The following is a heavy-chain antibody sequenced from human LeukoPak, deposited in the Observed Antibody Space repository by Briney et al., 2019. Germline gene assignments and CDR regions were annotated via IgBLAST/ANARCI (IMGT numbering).Heavy chain of an antibody. CDR2: FSNSRGTTA. Sequence: GGSLRLSCAASGFTLGDYYMARIRQAPGKGLEWVSYFSNSRGTTAYYADSVKGRFTTSRDDAKNSLYLQMNSLGADDTAVYYCARDYRNKGMDVWGQGTTVTVSS. D-gene: IGHD3-16*02. J-gene: IGHJ6*02. V-gene: IGHV3-11*01. CDR1: GFTLGDYY. CDR3: ARDYRNKGMDV.